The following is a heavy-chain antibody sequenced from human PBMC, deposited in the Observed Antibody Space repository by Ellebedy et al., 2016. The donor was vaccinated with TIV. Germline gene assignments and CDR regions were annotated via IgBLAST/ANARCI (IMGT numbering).Heavy chain of an antibody. V-gene: IGHV3-21*01. J-gene: IGHJ3*02. D-gene: IGHD4-17*01. Sequence: GESLKISXAASGFTFSSYSMNWVRQAPGKGLEWVSSISSSSSYIYYADSVKGRFTISRDNAKNSLYLQMNSLRAEDTAVYYCARDPPVNDYGDSGDAFDIWGQGTMVTVSS. CDR3: ARDPPVNDYGDSGDAFDI. CDR1: GFTFSSYS. CDR2: ISSSSSYI.